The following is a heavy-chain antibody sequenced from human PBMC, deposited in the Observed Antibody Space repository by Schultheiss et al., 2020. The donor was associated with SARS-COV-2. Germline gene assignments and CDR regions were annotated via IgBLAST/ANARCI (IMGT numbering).Heavy chain of an antibody. CDR3: ARDSYSSSSNLDY. D-gene: IGHD6-6*01. CDR2: INPNSGGT. Sequence: ASVKVSCKASGYTFTSYAMNWVRQAPGQGLEWMGWINPNSGGTNYAQKFQGRVTMTRDTSISTAYMELSRLRSDDTAVYYCARDSYSSSSNLDYWGQGTLVTVSS. CDR1: GYTFTSYA. J-gene: IGHJ4*02. V-gene: IGHV1-2*02.